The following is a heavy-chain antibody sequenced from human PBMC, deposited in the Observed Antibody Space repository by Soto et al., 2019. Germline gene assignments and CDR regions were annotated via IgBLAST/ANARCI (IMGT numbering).Heavy chain of an antibody. CDR3: AKNPGYYYDSTGYHFDY. Sequence: GGSLRLSCAASEFTFSNYAMSWVRQAPGKGLEWVSAISYGGGTTYYADSVKGRFTISRDNSKNTLYLQMNSLRAEDTSVYYCAKNPGYYYDSTGYHFDYWGQGTLVTVSS. J-gene: IGHJ4*02. CDR1: EFTFSNYA. V-gene: IGHV3-23*01. CDR2: ISYGGGTT. D-gene: IGHD3-22*01.